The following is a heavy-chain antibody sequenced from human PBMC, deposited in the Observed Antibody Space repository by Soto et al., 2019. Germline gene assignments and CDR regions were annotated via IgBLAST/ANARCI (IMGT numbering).Heavy chain of an antibody. CDR2: IYYSGST. V-gene: IGHV4-31*03. D-gene: IGHD5-12*01. CDR3: AGGRVATRARYYFDY. Sequence: SETLSLTCTVSGGSISSGGYYWSWIRQHPGKGLEWIGYIYYSGSTNYNPSLKSRVTISVDTSKNQFSLKLSSVTAADTAVYYCAGGRVATRARYYFDYWGQGTLVTVSS. J-gene: IGHJ4*02. CDR1: GGSISSGGYY.